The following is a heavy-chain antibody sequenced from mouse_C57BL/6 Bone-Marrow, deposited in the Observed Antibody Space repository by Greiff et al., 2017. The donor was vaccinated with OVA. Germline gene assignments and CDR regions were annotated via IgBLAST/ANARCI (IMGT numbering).Heavy chain of an antibody. CDR1: GYAFTNYL. D-gene: IGHD2-3*01. J-gene: IGHJ2*01. V-gene: IGHV1-54*01. CDR3: ARSRWLLDYFDY. CDR2: INPGSGGT. Sequence: SGAELVRPGTSVKVSCKASGYAFTNYLIEWVKQRPGQGLEWIGVINPGSGGTNYNEKFKGKATLTADKSSSTAYMQLSSLTSEDSAVYFCARSRWLLDYFDYWGQGTTLTVSS.